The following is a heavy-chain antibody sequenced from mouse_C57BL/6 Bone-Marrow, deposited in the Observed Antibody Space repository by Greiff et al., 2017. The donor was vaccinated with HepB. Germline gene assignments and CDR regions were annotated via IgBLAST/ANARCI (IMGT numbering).Heavy chain of an antibody. J-gene: IGHJ4*01. Sequence: QVQLQQPGAELVRPGTSVKLSCKASGYTFTSYWMHWVKQRPGQGLEWIGVIDPSDSYTNYNQKFKGKATLTVDTSSSTAYMQLSSLTSEDSAVYYCARRPYYDYGGYYAMDYWGQGTSVTVSS. V-gene: IGHV1-59*01. CDR2: IDPSDSYT. CDR3: ARRPYYDYGGYYAMDY. D-gene: IGHD2-4*01. CDR1: GYTFTSYW.